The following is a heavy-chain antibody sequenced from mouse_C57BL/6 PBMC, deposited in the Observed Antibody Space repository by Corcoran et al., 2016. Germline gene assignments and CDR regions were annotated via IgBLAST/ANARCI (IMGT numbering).Heavy chain of an antibody. J-gene: IGHJ1*03. V-gene: IGHV1-26*01. Sequence: EVQLQQSGPELVKPGASVKISCKASGYTFTDYYMNWVKQSHGKSLEWIGDINPNNGGTSYNQKLKGKATLTVDKSSSTAYMELRSLTSDDSAVDYCARGLRWYFDVWGTGTTVTVSS. CDR3: ARGLRWYFDV. CDR2: INPNNGGT. D-gene: IGHD3-1*01. CDR1: GYTFTDYY.